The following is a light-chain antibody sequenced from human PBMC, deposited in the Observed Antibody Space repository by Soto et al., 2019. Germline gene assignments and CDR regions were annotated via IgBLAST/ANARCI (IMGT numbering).Light chain of an antibody. CDR1: QSVSSSY. J-gene: IGKJ2*01. CDR3: HQYGSSPRT. CDR2: GAS. V-gene: IGKV3-20*01. Sequence: EIVLTQSPGTLSLSPWERAALSCRASQSVSSSYLAWYQQKPGQAPRLLIYGASSRATGIPDRFSGSGSGTDFTLTISRLEPEDFAVYYCHQYGSSPRTFGQGTKLEIK.